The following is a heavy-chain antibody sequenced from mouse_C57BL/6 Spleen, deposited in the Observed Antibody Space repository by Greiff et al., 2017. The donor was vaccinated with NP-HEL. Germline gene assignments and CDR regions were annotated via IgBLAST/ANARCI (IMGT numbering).Heavy chain of an antibody. Sequence: VQLQQSGPELVKPGASVKISCKASGYAFSSSWMNWVKQRPGKGLEWIGRIYPGDGDTNYNGKFKGKATLTADKSSSTAYMQLSSLTSEDSAVYFCAGDSSGYVGYWGQGTTLTVSS. CDR3: AGDSSGYVGY. D-gene: IGHD3-2*02. CDR1: GYAFSSSW. J-gene: IGHJ2*01. V-gene: IGHV1-82*01. CDR2: IYPGDGDT.